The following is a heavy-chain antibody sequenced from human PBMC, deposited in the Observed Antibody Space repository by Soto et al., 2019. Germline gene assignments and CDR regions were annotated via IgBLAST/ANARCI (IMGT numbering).Heavy chain of an antibody. J-gene: IGHJ5*02. CDR2: IYHSGST. CDR3: ARAAAVAGSGEPPLINWFDP. D-gene: IGHD6-19*01. Sequence: PSETLSLTCAVSGGSISSSKWWSWVRQPPGKGLEWIGEIYHSGSTNYNPSLKSRVTISVDKSKNQFSLKLSSVTAADTAVYYCARAAAVAGSGEPPLINWFDPWGQGTLVTVSS. CDR1: GGSISSSKW. V-gene: IGHV4-4*02.